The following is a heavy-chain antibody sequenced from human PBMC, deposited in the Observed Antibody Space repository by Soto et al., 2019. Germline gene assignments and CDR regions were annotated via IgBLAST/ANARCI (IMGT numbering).Heavy chain of an antibody. Sequence: EASVKVSCKASGYIFTSYYIHWVRQAPGQGLEWMGWINPFDGSRMFAQSFQGRVTMTRDTSTSTVYMEVSSLRSEDTAMYYCSRVDPGETSPFDHWGQGTLVTVS. J-gene: IGHJ4*02. V-gene: IGHV1-46*03. D-gene: IGHD3-10*01. CDR1: GYIFTSYY. CDR2: INPFDGSR. CDR3: SRVDPGETSPFDH.